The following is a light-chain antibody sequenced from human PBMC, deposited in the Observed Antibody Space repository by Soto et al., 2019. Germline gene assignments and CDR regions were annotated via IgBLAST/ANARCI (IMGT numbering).Light chain of an antibody. CDR2: EVS. V-gene: IGLV2-8*01. CDR3: TSYAGSNIWV. J-gene: IGLJ3*02. CDR1: SSDVGAYNY. Sequence: QSALTQPPSASGSPGQSVTISCTGTSSDVGAYNYVSWYQQYPGKAPTLMIYEVSKRPSGVPERFSGSKSGKTASLTVSGLQPEDEADYYCTSYAGSNIWVFGGGTKVTVL.